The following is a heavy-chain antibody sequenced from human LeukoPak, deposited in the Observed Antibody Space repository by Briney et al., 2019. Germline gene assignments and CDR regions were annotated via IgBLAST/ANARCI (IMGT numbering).Heavy chain of an antibody. CDR2: VFYSGST. Sequence: SETLSLTCTVSGGSVSSSSYHWGWIRQPPGKGLEWIGSVFYSGSTYYNPSLKSRVTMSVDTSTNQFSLKLSSVIAADTAVYYCARLWSTDCSGGSCPHQPNYWGQGTLVTVSS. J-gene: IGHJ4*02. D-gene: IGHD2-15*01. V-gene: IGHV4-39*01. CDR1: GGSVSSSSYH. CDR3: ARLWSTDCSGGSCPHQPNY.